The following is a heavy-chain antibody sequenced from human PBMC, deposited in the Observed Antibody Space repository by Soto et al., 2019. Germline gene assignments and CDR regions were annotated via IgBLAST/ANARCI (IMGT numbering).Heavy chain of an antibody. CDR1: GGSISSSSYY. Sequence: SETLSLTCTVSGGSISSSSYYWGWIRQPPGKGLEWIGSIYYSGSTYYNPSLKSRVTISVDTSKNQFSLKLSSVTAADTAVYYCARRGSGSYSDSWGHGTLVTV. D-gene: IGHD3-10*01. J-gene: IGHJ5*01. V-gene: IGHV4-39*01. CDR3: ARRGSGSYSDS. CDR2: IYYSGST.